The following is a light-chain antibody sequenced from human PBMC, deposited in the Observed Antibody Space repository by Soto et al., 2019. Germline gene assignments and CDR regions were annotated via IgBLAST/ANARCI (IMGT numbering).Light chain of an antibody. CDR1: QSVSAW. J-gene: IGKJ1*01. CDR2: DVS. CDR3: QQYKSYWT. Sequence: DIQRTQSPSTLSASVGDTVTVACRASQSVSAWLAWYQQKPGKAPKFLMYDVSSLETGVPLRFSATGSGTEFTLTIDRLQPDDFATYYCQQYKSYWTFGQGTKVDIK. V-gene: IGKV1-5*01.